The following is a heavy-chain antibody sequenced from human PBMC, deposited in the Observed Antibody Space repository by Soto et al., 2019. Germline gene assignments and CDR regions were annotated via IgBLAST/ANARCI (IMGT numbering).Heavy chain of an antibody. Sequence: ASVKFSCKASGYRFTSHGLSWGRQAPGRGLEWMAWVSGYNGITDSARRFEGRVTLTIEPTTNTAYMELTSLRSDDTAVYFCARDSSTSSIWFDPWGQGTRVTVSS. D-gene: IGHD2-2*01. CDR1: GYRFTSHG. V-gene: IGHV1-18*04. CDR2: VSGYNGIT. CDR3: ARDSSTSSIWFDP. J-gene: IGHJ5*02.